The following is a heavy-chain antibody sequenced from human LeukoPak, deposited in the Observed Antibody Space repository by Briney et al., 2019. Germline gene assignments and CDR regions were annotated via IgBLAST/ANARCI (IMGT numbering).Heavy chain of an antibody. V-gene: IGHV3-48*01. CDR1: GFTLSSYS. CDR3: ARAHDDSGWYEYFQH. J-gene: IGHJ1*01. CDR2: ISSSSSTI. Sequence: GGSLRLSCAASGFTLSSYSMNWVRQAPGKGLEWVSHISSSSSTIYYADSVKGRFTISRDNAKNSLYLQMNSLRAEDTAVYYCARAHDDSGWYEYFQHWGQGTLLTVSS. D-gene: IGHD6-13*01.